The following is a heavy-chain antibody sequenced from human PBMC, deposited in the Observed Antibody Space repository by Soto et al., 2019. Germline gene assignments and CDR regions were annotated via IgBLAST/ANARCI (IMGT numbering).Heavy chain of an antibody. Sequence: PGGSLRVSCVASGYTLSYYSMNWVRQATGKGLEWVSYFGTSRKYIYYADSVRGRFTISRDDAKNSLYLQLNSLRDEDSALYYCVRDRDWAFDIWAQGTMVTLSS. J-gene: IGHJ3*02. V-gene: IGHV3-48*02. CDR3: VRDRDWAFDI. CDR1: GYTLSYYS. D-gene: IGHD3-9*01. CDR2: FGTSRKYI.